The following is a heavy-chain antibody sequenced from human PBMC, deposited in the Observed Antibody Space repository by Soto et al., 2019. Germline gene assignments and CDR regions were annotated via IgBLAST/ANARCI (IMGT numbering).Heavy chain of an antibody. Sequence: QVQLQESGPGLVKPSETLSLTCTVSGGSISSYYWSWIRQPPGKGLEWIGYIYYSGSTNYNPSLKSRVTISVDTSKIQFSLKLSSVTAADTAVYYCAREGSWDSGYSYGKKEYYFDYWGQGTLVTVSS. CDR3: AREGSWDSGYSYGKKEYYFDY. V-gene: IGHV4-59*01. D-gene: IGHD5-18*01. CDR2: IYYSGST. CDR1: GGSISSYY. J-gene: IGHJ4*02.